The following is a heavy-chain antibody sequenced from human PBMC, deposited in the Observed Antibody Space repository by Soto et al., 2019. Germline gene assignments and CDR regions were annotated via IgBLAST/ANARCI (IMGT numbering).Heavy chain of an antibody. V-gene: IGHV5-51*01. CDR2: IYPGDSDT. D-gene: IGHD4-17*01. CDR1: GYSFTSYW. CDR3: ASHPSTYGGNHYDDGMDV. Sequence: GESLKISCKGSGYSFTSYWIGWVRQMPGKGLEWMGIIYPGDSDTRYSPSFQGQVTISADKSISTAYLQWSSLKASDTAMYYCASHPSTYGGNHYDDGMDVWGQGTTVTVSS. J-gene: IGHJ6*02.